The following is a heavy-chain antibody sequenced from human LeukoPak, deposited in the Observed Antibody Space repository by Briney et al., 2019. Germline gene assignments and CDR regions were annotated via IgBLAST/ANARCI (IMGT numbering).Heavy chain of an antibody. CDR3: AAYSPPNY. CDR1: GFTFSSYS. V-gene: IGHV3-48*01. J-gene: IGHJ4*02. CDR2: ISSSSTTI. Sequence: GGSLRLSCAASGFTFSSYSMNWVRQAPGKGLEWVSYISSSSTTIYYADSVKGRFNISRDNAKNSLYLQMNSLRAEDTAVYYCAAYSPPNYWGQGALVTVSS. D-gene: IGHD6-13*01.